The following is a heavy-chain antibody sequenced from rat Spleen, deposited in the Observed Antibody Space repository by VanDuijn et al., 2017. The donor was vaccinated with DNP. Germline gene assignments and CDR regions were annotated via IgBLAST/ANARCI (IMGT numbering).Heavy chain of an antibody. V-gene: IGHV3-1*01. CDR3: SGRGSSDNWFVY. J-gene: IGHJ3*01. Sequence: EVQLQESGPGLAKPSQSLSLTCSVTGYSITSDYWGWIRKFPGNKMEWIGLISYSGGTSYNPSLKSRISITRDTSKNQFFLQLNSVTTEDTATYYCSGRGSSDNWFVYWGQGTLVTVSS. D-gene: IGHD4-4*01. CDR2: ISYSGGT. CDR1: GYSITSDY.